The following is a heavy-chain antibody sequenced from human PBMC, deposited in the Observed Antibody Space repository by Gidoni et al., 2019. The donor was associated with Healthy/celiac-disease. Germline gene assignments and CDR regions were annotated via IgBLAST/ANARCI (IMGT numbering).Heavy chain of an antibody. CDR3: ARVLGYCSSTSCYYFTPGTHWYFDL. CDR2: IYYSGST. D-gene: IGHD2-2*01. V-gene: IGHV4-59*08. J-gene: IGHJ2*01. Sequence: QVQLQESGPGLVKPSETLSLTCTVSGGSLSSYSWRWIRQPPGKGLEWIGYIYYSGSTNYNPSLKSRVTISVDTSKNQFSLKLSSVTAADTAVYYCARVLGYCSSTSCYYFTPGTHWYFDLWGRGTLVTVSS. CDR1: GGSLSSYS.